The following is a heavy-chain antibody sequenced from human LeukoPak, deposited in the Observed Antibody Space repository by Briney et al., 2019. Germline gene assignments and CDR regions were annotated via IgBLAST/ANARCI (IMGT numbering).Heavy chain of an antibody. J-gene: IGHJ4*02. Sequence: TGGSLRLSCAASGFTFSSYGMHWVRQAQGKGLEWVAFIRYDGSNKYYADSVKGRFTISRDNSKNTLYLQMNSLRAEDTAVYYCAKDVDTAMVTYYFDYWGQGTLVTVSS. D-gene: IGHD5-18*01. V-gene: IGHV3-30*02. CDR2: IRYDGSNK. CDR3: AKDVDTAMVTYYFDY. CDR1: GFTFSSYG.